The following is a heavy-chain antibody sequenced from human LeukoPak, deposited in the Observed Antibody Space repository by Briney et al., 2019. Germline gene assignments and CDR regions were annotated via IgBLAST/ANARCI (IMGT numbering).Heavy chain of an antibody. J-gene: IGHJ5*02. CDR1: GFTFSSYA. Sequence: QSGGSLRLSCAASGFTFSSYAMSWVRQAPGKGLEWVSAISGSGGSTYYADSVKGRFTISRDNSKNTLYLQMNSLRAEDPAVYYCAKDDSVVVAATGKFDPWGQGTLVTVSS. CDR2: ISGSGGST. V-gene: IGHV3-23*01. D-gene: IGHD2-15*01. CDR3: AKDDSVVVAATGKFDP.